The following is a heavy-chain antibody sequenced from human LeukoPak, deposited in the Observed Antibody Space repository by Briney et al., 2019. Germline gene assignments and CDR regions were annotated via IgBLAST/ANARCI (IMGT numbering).Heavy chain of an antibody. V-gene: IGHV4-59*01. J-gene: IGHJ6*02. Sequence: SETLPLTCPVSGGSISSYYWSWIRQPPGKGLEWIGYIYYSGSTNYNPSLKSRVTISVDTSKNQFSLKLSSVTAADTAVYYCARDNWNYRSSMDVWGQGTTVTVSS. CDR2: IYYSGST. CDR1: GGSISSYY. CDR3: ARDNWNYRSSMDV. D-gene: IGHD1-7*01.